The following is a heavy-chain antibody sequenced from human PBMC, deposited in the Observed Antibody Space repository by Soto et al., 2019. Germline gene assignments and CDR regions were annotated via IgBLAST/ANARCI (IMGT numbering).Heavy chain of an antibody. Sequence: GGSLRLSXAASGFTFSSYSMNWGRQAPGKGLEWVSSISSSSSYIYYADSVKGRFTISRDIAKNSLYLQMNSLRAEDTAVYYCARDSRTAFDIWGQGTMVTVSS. V-gene: IGHV3-21*01. J-gene: IGHJ3*02. CDR3: ARDSRTAFDI. CDR1: GFTFSSYS. CDR2: ISSSSSYI.